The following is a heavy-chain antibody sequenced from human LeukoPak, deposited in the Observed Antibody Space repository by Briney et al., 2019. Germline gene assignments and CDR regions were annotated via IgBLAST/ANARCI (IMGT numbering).Heavy chain of an antibody. J-gene: IGHJ5*02. V-gene: IGHV3-73*01. CDR2: IRSKPNNYST. CDR1: GFTFSDSA. D-gene: IGHD4-17*01. Sequence: GGSLKLSCAASGFTFSDSALHWVRQASGKGLEWVGRIRSKPNNYSTAYAPSVKGRFTISRDDSKNTPYLQMNSLKTEDTALYYCTILYGDTALNWFDPWGPGTLVIVSS. CDR3: TILYGDTALNWFDP.